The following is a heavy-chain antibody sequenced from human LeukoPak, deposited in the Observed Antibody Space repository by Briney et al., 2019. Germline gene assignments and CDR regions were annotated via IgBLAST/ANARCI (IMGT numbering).Heavy chain of an antibody. D-gene: IGHD5-18*01. CDR2: ISGDGAST. V-gene: IGHV3-23*01. Sequence: GGSLRLSCAASGFTFAIHAMTWVRQAPGKGLEWVSGISGDGASTHYAESVKGQFTISRDNSQNTLFLQMNSLRVEDTAIYYCAKDPGMAVYSYGYDAFDIWGQGTMVTVSS. CDR3: AKDPGMAVYSYGYDAFDI. CDR1: GFTFAIHA. J-gene: IGHJ3*02.